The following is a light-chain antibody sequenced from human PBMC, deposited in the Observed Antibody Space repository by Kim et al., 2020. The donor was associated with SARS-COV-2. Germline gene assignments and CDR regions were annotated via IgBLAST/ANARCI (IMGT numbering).Light chain of an antibody. Sequence: QSALAQPRSASGSPGQSVTISCTGSSSDIGGYNYVSWFQHHPGRAPKVLIYEVNKRPSGVPDRFSGSKSGNTASLTVSGLQAEDEADYYCSSYAGRNNLLFGGGTQLTVL. V-gene: IGLV2-8*01. CDR2: EVN. CDR3: SSYAGRNNLL. J-gene: IGLJ3*02. CDR1: SSDIGGYNY.